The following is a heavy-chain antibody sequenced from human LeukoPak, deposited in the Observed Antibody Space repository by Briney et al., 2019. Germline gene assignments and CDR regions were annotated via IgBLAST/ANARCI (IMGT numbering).Heavy chain of an antibody. CDR2: IKQDGGET. V-gene: IGHV3-7*03. J-gene: IGHJ4*02. D-gene: IGHD6-13*01. CDR1: GFPFSSYW. Sequence: GGSLRLSCAASGFPFSSYWMAWVRQAPGKGLEWVASIKQDGGETFYVDSVKGRFTISRDNAKNSLYLQMNSLRAEDTAVYYCAKARVGEAGASDYWGQGTLVTVSS. CDR3: AKARVGEAGASDY.